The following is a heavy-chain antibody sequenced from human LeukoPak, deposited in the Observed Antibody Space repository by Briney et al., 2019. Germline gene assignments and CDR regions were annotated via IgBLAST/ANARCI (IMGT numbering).Heavy chain of an antibody. D-gene: IGHD5-24*01. J-gene: IGHJ4*02. Sequence: SETLSLTCTVSGRSLSSYYWSWIRQPPGKGLEWIGYIYYSGSTNYNPSLKSRVTISVDTSKNQFSLKLSSVTAADTAVYYCARRYGPFDYWGQGTLVTVSS. CDR1: GRSLSSYY. CDR2: IYYSGST. CDR3: ARRYGPFDY. V-gene: IGHV4-59*01.